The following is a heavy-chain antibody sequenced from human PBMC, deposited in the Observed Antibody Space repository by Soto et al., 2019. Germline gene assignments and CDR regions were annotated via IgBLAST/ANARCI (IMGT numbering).Heavy chain of an antibody. V-gene: IGHV3-48*02. D-gene: IGHD2-21*02. CDR1: GFTFSDYS. Sequence: GGSLRLSCAASGFTFSDYSMNWVRQAPGKGLEWVSNIRSSSSDTYYADSVKGRFTIFRDNAKNSLYLQMNSLRDEDTAVYYCARDNLRTVTTIDFWGQGTLVTVSS. CDR3: ARDNLRTVTTIDF. J-gene: IGHJ4*02. CDR2: IRSSSSDT.